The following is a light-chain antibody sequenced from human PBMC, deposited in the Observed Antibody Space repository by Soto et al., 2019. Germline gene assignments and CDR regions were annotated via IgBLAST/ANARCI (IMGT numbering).Light chain of an antibody. CDR2: GAS. CDR1: QSVSSN. J-gene: IGKJ2*01. V-gene: IGKV3-15*01. Sequence: EIVMTQSPATLSVSPGERATLSCRASQSVSSNLAWYQQKPGQAPRLLIYGASTRSTGIPARFSGSGSGTVFTLTISSLQFEDFAVYYCQQYNTSPPVKTFGQGNKLEIK. CDR3: QQYNTSPPVKT.